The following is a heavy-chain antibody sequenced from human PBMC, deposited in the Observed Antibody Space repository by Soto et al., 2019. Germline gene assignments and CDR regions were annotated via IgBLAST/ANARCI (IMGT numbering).Heavy chain of an antibody. D-gene: IGHD6-19*01. V-gene: IGHV1-69*13. Sequence: SVKVSCKASGGTFSSYAISWVRQAPGEGLEGMGGIIPIFGTANYAQKFQGRVTITADESTSTAYMELSSLRSEDTAVYYCARSRYGSSGWKDYWGQGTLVTVSS. J-gene: IGHJ4*02. CDR3: ARSRYGSSGWKDY. CDR1: GGTFSSYA. CDR2: IIPIFGTA.